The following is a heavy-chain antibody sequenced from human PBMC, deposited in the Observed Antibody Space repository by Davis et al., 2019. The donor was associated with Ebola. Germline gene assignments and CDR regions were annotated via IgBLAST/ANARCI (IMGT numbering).Heavy chain of an antibody. Sequence: PSETLSLTCTVSGGSISSSSYYWGWIRQPPGKGLEWIGSIYYSGSTYYNPSLKSRVTISVDTSKNQFSLKLSSVTAADTAVYYCARDAVAAAGEDQFDYWGQGTLVTVSS. V-gene: IGHV4-39*02. J-gene: IGHJ4*02. CDR3: ARDAVAAAGEDQFDY. CDR1: GGSISSSSYY. D-gene: IGHD6-13*01. CDR2: IYYSGST.